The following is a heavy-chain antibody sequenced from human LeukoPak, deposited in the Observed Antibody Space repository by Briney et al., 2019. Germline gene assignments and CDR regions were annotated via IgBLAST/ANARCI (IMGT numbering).Heavy chain of an antibody. V-gene: IGHV4-38-2*01. CDR1: GYSISSGYY. CDR2: IYHSGST. Sequence: SETLSLTCAVSGYSISSGYYWDWIRQPPGKGLEWIGSIYHSGSTYYNPSLKSRVTISVDTSKNQFSLKLSSVTAADTAVYYCARFGWDGDYGRRYYYYMDVWGKGTTVTVSS. J-gene: IGHJ6*03. D-gene: IGHD4-17*01. CDR3: ARFGWDGDYGRRYYYYMDV.